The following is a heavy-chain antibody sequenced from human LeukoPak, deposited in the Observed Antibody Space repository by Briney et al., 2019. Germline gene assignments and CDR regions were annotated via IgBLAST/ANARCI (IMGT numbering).Heavy chain of an antibody. Sequence: GGSLRLSCAASGFTVSSNYMSWVRQAPGKGLEWVSLIYSGGSTFYADSVKGRFTISRDNSKNTLYLQMNSLRAEDTAMYYCASGREGAIKMDAFDIWGQGTMVTVSS. V-gene: IGHV3-66*01. J-gene: IGHJ3*02. CDR3: ASGREGAIKMDAFDI. D-gene: IGHD3-16*01. CDR1: GFTVSSNY. CDR2: IYSGGST.